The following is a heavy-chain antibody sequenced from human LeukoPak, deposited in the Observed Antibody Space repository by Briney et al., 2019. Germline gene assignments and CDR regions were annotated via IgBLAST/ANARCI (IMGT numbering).Heavy chain of an antibody. CDR1: GFTFTDHY. Sequence: ASMKVSCKSSGFTFTDHYIHWVRQGPGQGLEWMGYIGPHSTFTSSPQEFQGRVTMTRDASMSTAYMELTRLTSDDTAVYYCAREGEGPLSKDFDYWGQGTLVTVSS. CDR3: AREGEGPLSKDFDY. V-gene: IGHV1-2*02. CDR2: IGPHSTFT. D-gene: IGHD2/OR15-2a*01. J-gene: IGHJ4*02.